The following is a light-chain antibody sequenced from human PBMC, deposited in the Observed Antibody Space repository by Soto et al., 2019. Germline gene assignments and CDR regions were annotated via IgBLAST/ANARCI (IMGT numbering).Light chain of an antibody. Sequence: QSVRTQPPSASGSPGQSVTISCTGTSSDVGVYNYVSWYQQHPGKVPKLMVYGVNKRPSGFPDRFSGSKSGNTASLTVSGLQAEDEADYYCTSYAGGNNVFGTGTKLTV. CDR3: TSYAGGNNV. J-gene: IGLJ1*01. CDR2: GVN. CDR1: SSDVGVYNY. V-gene: IGLV2-8*01.